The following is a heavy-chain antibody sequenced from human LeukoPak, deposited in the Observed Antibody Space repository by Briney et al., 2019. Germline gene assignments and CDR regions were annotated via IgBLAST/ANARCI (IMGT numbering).Heavy chain of an antibody. CDR2: IYYSGST. CDR3: ARVDYYGSSLGFDY. V-gene: IGHV4-59*01. Sequence: SETLSLTCTVSGGSISSYYWSWIRQPPGKGLEWIGYIYYSGSTNYNPSLKSRVTISVDTSKNQFSLKLNSVTAADTAVYYCARVDYYGSSLGFDYWGQGILVIVSS. CDR1: GGSISSYY. D-gene: IGHD3-10*01. J-gene: IGHJ4*02.